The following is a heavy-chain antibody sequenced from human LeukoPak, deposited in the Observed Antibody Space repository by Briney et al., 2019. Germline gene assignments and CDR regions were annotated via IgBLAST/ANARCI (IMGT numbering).Heavy chain of an antibody. D-gene: IGHD1-26*01. Sequence: GESLKISCKTSGYTFTSYWIAWVRQMPGKGLEWMGIIYPGDSDTRYSPSFQGQVTISVDKSISTAYLQWSSLKASDSAMYYCARTLPNWFDPWGQGTLVTVSS. J-gene: IGHJ5*02. CDR2: IYPGDSDT. CDR3: ARTLPNWFDP. V-gene: IGHV5-51*01. CDR1: GYTFTSYW.